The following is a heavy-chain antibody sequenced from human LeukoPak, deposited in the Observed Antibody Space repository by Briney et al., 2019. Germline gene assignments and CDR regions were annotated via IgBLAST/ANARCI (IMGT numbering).Heavy chain of an antibody. CDR3: AKVAGYCTSGTCYYESFDY. D-gene: IGHD2-15*01. CDR2: ISGSGSTS. J-gene: IGHJ4*02. V-gene: IGHV3-23*01. Sequence: GWALRQSRPASRFTYDHIAMHAVRPAPGKKMDGVSIISGSGSTSYHADSVKGRFTVSRDNSKNTLYLQMHSLGVDDTAVYYCAKVAGYCTSGTCYYESFDYWGQGTLVSVSS. CDR1: RFTYDHIA.